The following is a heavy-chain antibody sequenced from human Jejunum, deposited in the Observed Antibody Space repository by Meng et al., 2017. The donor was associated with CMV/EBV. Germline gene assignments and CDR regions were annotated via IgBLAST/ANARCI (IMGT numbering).Heavy chain of an antibody. J-gene: IGHJ4*02. CDR1: GYTFTGYY. V-gene: IGHV1-2*02. CDR3: AVGLSSSDFDY. D-gene: IGHD6-6*01. Sequence: KASGYTFTGYYMHWVRQAPGQGLEWMGWINPNSGGTNYAQNFQGRVTMTRDTSISTAYMELSRLTSDDTAVYYCAVGLSSSDFDYWGQGTLVTVSS. CDR2: INPNSGGT.